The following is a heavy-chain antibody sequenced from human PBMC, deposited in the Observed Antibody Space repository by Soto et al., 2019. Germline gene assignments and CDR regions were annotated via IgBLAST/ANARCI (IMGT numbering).Heavy chain of an antibody. V-gene: IGHV1-69*12. CDR3: ARGSIAVAGVFQH. D-gene: IGHD6-19*01. Sequence: QVQLVQSGAEVKKPGSSVKVSCKASVGTFSSYAISWVRQAPGQGLEWMGGIIPIFGTANYAEQFQGRVTITEDESTSTAYMELRSLRSEDPAVYYCARGSIAVAGVFQHWGQGTLVTVSS. J-gene: IGHJ1*01. CDR2: IIPIFGTA. CDR1: VGTFSSYA.